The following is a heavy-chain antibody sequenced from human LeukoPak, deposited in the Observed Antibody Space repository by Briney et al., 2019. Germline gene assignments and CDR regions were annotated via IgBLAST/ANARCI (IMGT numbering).Heavy chain of an antibody. CDR1: GYTFTGYY. D-gene: IGHD2-15*01. J-gene: IGHJ4*02. CDR2: INPNSGGT. CDR3: ASVSYCSGGSCYSEGTYFVY. V-gene: IGHV1-2*02. Sequence: GASVKVSCKASGYTFTGYYMNWVRQAPGQGLEWMGWINPNSGGTNYAQKFQGRVTMTRDTSISTAYLELSRLRSDDTAVYYCASVSYCSGGSCYSEGTYFVYWGQGTLVTVSS.